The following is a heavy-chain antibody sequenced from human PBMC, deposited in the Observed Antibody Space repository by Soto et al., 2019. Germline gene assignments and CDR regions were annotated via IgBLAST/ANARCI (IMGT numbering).Heavy chain of an antibody. Sequence: EVQLLESGGGLVQPGGSLRLSCAASGSNFDSYAMNWVRQAPGKGLEWVSTINRHGVTTFYADSLKRRFTISRDNSENTLYIEMNSLRVEDTAVYYCAKGGFWVHYGMDVWGQGTTVTVSS. D-gene: IGHD3-16*01. CDR1: GSNFDSYA. J-gene: IGHJ6*02. CDR3: AKGGFWVHYGMDV. CDR2: INRHGVTT. V-gene: IGHV3-23*01.